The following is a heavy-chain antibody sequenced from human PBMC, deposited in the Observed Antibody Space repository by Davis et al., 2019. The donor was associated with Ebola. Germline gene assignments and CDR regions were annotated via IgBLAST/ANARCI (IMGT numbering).Heavy chain of an antibody. CDR3: ARGRHRGYYFDY. J-gene: IGHJ4*02. D-gene: IGHD5-12*01. CDR1: GFTFSGSA. V-gene: IGHV3-73*01. CDR2: IRSKPNNYAT. Sequence: GESLKISCAASGFTFSGSAMHWVRQASGKGLEWVGRIRSKPNNYATAYAASVKGRFTISRDDSQNTAYLQMNSLKTDDTAVYYCARGRHRGYYFDYWGQGTLVTVSS.